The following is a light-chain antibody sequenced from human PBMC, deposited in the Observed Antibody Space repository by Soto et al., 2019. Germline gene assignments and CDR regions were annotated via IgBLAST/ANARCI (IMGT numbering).Light chain of an antibody. Sequence: DIQRTQSPSTLSGSVGDRVTITCRASQTISSWLAWYQQKPGKAPKLLIYKASTLKSGVPSRFSGSGSGTECTLTISSLQNDDCATYYCQHYNSYSEAFGQGTKVDIK. CDR3: QHYNSYSEA. J-gene: IGKJ1*01. CDR1: QTISSW. CDR2: KAS. V-gene: IGKV1-5*03.